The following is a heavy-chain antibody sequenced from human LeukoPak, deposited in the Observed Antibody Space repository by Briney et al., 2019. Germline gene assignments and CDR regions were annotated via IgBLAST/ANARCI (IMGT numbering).Heavy chain of an antibody. CDR3: ASLRIVGTDNWFDP. D-gene: IGHD1-26*01. CDR1: GFTFSSYE. J-gene: IGHJ5*02. CDR2: ISSSGSTI. V-gene: IGHV3-48*03. Sequence: GGSLRLSCAASGFTFSSYEMNWVRQAPGKGLEWVSYISSSGSTIYYADSVKGRFTISRDNAKNSLYLQMNSLRAEDTAVYYCASLRIVGTDNWFDPWGQGTLVTVSS.